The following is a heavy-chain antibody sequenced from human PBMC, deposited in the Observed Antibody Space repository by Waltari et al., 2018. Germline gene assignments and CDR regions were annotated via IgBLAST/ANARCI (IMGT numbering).Heavy chain of an antibody. CDR2: IFHSGST. V-gene: IGHV4-39*01. D-gene: IGHD3-10*01. CDR1: GGPIRRSNSH. CDR3: ARIYGSGSPIPSVDY. Sequence: QLQLQESGPGLVKPSETLSLPCTAPGGPIRRSNSHWVGVRQPPGKGLDWIASIFHSGSTYYNPSLKSRVTISVDTSKNQFSLKLTSVTAADTAVYYCARIYGSGSPIPSVDYWGQGTLVTVSS. J-gene: IGHJ4*02.